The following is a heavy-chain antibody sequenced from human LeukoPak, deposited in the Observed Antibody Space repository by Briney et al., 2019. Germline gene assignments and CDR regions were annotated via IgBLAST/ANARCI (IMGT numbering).Heavy chain of an antibody. Sequence: SETLSLTCTVSGGSISSYYWSWIRQPPGKGLEWIGYIYYSGSTNYNPSLKSRVTISVDTSKNQFSLKLSSVTAADTAEYYCARHWIGYSSGQAFDYWGQGTLVTVSS. CDR3: ARHWIGYSSGQAFDY. V-gene: IGHV4-59*08. CDR2: IYYSGST. J-gene: IGHJ4*02. CDR1: GGSISSYY. D-gene: IGHD6-19*01.